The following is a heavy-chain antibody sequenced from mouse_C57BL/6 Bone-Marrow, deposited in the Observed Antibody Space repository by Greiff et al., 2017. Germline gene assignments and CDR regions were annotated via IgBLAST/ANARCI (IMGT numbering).Heavy chain of an antibody. CDR3: ARSDYYGRAWFAY. CDR2: IYPRDGST. V-gene: IGHV1-85*01. Sequence: LVESGASVKLSCKASGYTFTSYDINWVKQRPGQGLEWIGWIYPRDGSTKYNEKFKGKATLTVDTSSSTAYMELHSLTSEDSAVYFCARSDYYGRAWFAYWGQGTLVTVSA. CDR1: GYTFTSYD. D-gene: IGHD1-1*01. J-gene: IGHJ3*01.